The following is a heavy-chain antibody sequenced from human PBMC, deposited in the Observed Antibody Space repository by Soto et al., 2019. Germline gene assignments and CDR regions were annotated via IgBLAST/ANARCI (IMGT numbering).Heavy chain of an antibody. V-gene: IGHV1-18*01. D-gene: IGHD2-21*01. J-gene: IGHJ5*02. CDR3: ARASYCGGGTCTTWFHP. CDR2: IDTSIGHT. CDR1: GYTFSDFG. Sequence: GASVKVSCKTSGYTFSDFGITWVRQAPGQGLEWMGWIDTSIGHTNFAQKFDDRVTMTTDTSTNTAYMDLRRLRSDDTAVYYCARASYCGGGTCTTWFHPWGQGTLVTVSS.